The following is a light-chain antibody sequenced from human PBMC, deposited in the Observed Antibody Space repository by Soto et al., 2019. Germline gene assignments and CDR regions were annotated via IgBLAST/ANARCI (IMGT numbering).Light chain of an antibody. V-gene: IGKV3-15*01. CDR3: QHYNSYSEA. Sequence: EIVLTQSPGTLSFSPWERSTRSCTASQSVNNNVAWYQQKPGHTPRLLIYSASIGATGTPARFSGSGSGTDFTLTISSLQPEDFATYYCQHYNSYSEAFGQGTKVDIK. CDR2: SAS. J-gene: IGKJ1*01. CDR1: QSVNNN.